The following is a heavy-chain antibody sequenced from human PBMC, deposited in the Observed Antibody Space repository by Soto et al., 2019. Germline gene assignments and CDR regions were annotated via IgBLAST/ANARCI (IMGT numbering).Heavy chain of an antibody. Sequence: GESRKISCKVSAYSFTSYWIAWLRQMPGKGLEWMGIIYPGDSDTRYSPSFQGQVTISADKSISTAYLQWSSLKASDTAMYYCARSTSQFYFEYWGQGTLVIVS. V-gene: IGHV5-51*01. CDR3: ARSTSQFYFEY. CDR1: AYSFTSYW. CDR2: IYPGDSDT. J-gene: IGHJ4*02.